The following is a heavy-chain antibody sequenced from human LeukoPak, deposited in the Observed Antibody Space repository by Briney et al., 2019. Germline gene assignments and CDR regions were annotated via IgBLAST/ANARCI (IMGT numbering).Heavy chain of an antibody. V-gene: IGHV4-39*01. CDR1: VGSISSSSYY. J-gene: IGHJ4*02. CDR3: ARRPYTSGWYYYFDY. CDR2: IYYSGST. D-gene: IGHD6-19*01. Sequence: SETLSLTCTVSVGSISSSSYYWGWVRQPPGNWLEWIGSIYYSGSTYYNPSLKSRVTISVDTSKNQFSLMLSSVTAADTAVYYCARRPYTSGWYYYFDYWGQGTLVTVSS.